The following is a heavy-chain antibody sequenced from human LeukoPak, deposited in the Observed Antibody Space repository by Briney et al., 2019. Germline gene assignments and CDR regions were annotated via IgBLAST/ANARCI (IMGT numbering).Heavy chain of an antibody. V-gene: IGHV4-39*07. D-gene: IGHD3-9*01. CDR1: GGSISSDNSY. Sequence: SETLSLTCTVSGGSISSDNSYWGWIRQPPGKGLEWIGTNYFTGNTYYNPSLNSRVTISADTSKNQFSLKLSSVTAADTAVYYCARDRRRYFDWLLPWGYFDYWGQGTLVTVSS. J-gene: IGHJ4*02. CDR3: ARDRRRYFDWLLPWGYFDY. CDR2: NYFTGNT.